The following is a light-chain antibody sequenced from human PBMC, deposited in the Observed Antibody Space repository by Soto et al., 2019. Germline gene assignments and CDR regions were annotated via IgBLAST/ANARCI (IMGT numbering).Light chain of an antibody. Sequence: DIQMTQSPSSLSASVGDRVTITCRASQGISNYLAWCQQKPGKVPKLLIYAASTLQSGVPSRFSGRGSGTDFTLTISSLKPEDVATYYCQKYNSAPWTFGQGTKVEIK. V-gene: IGKV1-27*01. CDR1: QGISNY. CDR3: QKYNSAPWT. CDR2: AAS. J-gene: IGKJ1*01.